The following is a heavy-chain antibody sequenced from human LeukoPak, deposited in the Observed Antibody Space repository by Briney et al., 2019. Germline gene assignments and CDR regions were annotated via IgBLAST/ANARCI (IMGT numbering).Heavy chain of an antibody. Sequence: SETLSLTCSVTGGSIRSDTYYWAWIRQAPGKGLEWIGSIYHSGTTHYTPSLQSRVTISLDTARDQFSLFLTSVTAADTAVYYCARDGGGMAPNYYYYHLDVWGAGTTVSVSS. V-gene: IGHV4-39*07. CDR2: IYHSGTT. D-gene: IGHD3-16*01. CDR3: ARDGGGMAPNYYYYHLDV. J-gene: IGHJ6*03. CDR1: GGSIRSDTYY.